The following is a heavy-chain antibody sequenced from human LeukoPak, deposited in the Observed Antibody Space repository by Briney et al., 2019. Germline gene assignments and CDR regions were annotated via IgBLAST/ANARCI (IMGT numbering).Heavy chain of an antibody. CDR1: GFTFSTYW. CDR3: ARDSPGYLAYDS. D-gene: IGHD1-1*01. CDR2: TKEDGSAT. Sequence: GGSLRLSCAASGFTFSTYWMTWVRQAPGKGPEWVANTKEDGSATYYVDSVKGRFTISRDNAKKSLYLQMSSLRAEDTAVYYCARDSPGYLAYDSWGQGTLVTVSS. J-gene: IGHJ4*02. V-gene: IGHV3-7*04.